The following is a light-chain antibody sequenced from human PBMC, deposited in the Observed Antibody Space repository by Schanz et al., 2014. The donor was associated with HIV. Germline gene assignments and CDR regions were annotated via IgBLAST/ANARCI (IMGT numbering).Light chain of an antibody. CDR3: LLSYSGARLVR. CDR2: DTT. J-gene: IGLJ2*01. Sequence: QAVVTQEPSLTVSPGGTVTLTCGSSTGPVTSGHYPYWFQQKPGQGPRTLISDTTNRHSWTPARFSGSLLGGKAALTLSGAQPEDEAEYYCLLSYSGARLVRFGGGTKLTVL. V-gene: IGLV7-46*01. CDR1: TGPVTSGHY.